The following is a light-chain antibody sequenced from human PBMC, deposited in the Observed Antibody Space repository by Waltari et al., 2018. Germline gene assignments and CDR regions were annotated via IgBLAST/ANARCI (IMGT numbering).Light chain of an antibody. CDR3: SSYSNTNSAV. CDR1: SSDIGGYNR. Sequence: QAALTQPPSMSGSPGQSVTISCTGTSSDIGGYNRVSWYRLHPGKAPKLTIYEVRQGPSGVSDRFSGSKSGNTASLTISGLHTEDESDYYCSSYSNTNSAVFGGGTRLTVL. J-gene: IGLJ2*01. CDR2: EVR. V-gene: IGLV2-8*01.